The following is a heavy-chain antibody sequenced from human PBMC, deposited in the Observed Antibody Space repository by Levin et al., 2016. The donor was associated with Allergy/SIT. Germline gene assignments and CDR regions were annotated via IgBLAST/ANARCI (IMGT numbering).Heavy chain of an antibody. CDR1: GGSFSGYY. CDR2: VNHSGSA. D-gene: IGHD6-6*01. CDR3: ARSRVSGSSWY. J-gene: IGHJ4*02. V-gene: IGHV4-34*01. Sequence: SETLSLTCAVYGGSFSGYYCTWIRQPPGKGLEWVGEVNHSGSANYHPSLKSRVTISVDTSEDQCFLRLSSVTAADTAVYYCARSRVSGSSWYWGQGTLVTVSS.